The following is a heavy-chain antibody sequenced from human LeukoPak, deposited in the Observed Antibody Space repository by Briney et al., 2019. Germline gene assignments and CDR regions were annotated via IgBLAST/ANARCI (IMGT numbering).Heavy chain of an antibody. V-gene: IGHV3-43D*04. CDR3: AKVRSYDNNGYYDY. D-gene: IGHD3-22*01. J-gene: IGHJ4*02. CDR2: ISWDGGST. Sequence: QTGGSLRLSCAASGFTFDDYAMHWVRHAPGKGLEWVSLISWDGGSTYYADCVKGRFTISSDNSKNSLYLQMNSLRAEDTALYSCAKVRSYDNNGYYDYWGRGTLVTVSS. CDR1: GFTFDDYA.